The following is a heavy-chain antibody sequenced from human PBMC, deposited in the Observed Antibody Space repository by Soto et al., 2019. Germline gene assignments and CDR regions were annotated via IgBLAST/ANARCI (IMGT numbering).Heavy chain of an antibody. J-gene: IGHJ6*02. V-gene: IGHV1-69*13. CDR1: GGTFSSYA. CDR2: IIPIFGTA. Sequence: SVKVSCEASGGTFSSYAISWVRQAPGQGLEWMGGIIPIFGTANYAQKFQGRVTITADESTSTAYMELSSLRSEDTAVYYCARDQPEFYGMDVWGQGTTVTVSS. CDR3: ARDQPEFYGMDV.